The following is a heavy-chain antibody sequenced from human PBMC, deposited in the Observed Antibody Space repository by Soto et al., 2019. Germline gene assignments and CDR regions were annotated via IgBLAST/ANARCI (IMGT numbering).Heavy chain of an antibody. CDR1: GFTFSSYA. J-gene: IGHJ6*02. V-gene: IGHV3-30-3*01. D-gene: IGHD3-3*01. CDR2: ISYDGSNK. Sequence: GGSLRLSCAASGFTFSSYAMHWVRQAPGKGLEWVAVISYDGSNKYYADSVKGRFTISRDNSKNTRYLQMNRLRAEDKAVYYCATSFNVLRFLEWLSPVYYYGMDVWGQGTTVTVSS. CDR3: ATSFNVLRFLEWLSPVYYYGMDV.